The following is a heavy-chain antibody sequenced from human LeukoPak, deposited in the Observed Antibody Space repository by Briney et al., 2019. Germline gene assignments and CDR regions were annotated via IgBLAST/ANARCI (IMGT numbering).Heavy chain of an antibody. CDR3: AREGFGDYVGGWFDP. V-gene: IGHV1-69*05. J-gene: IGHJ5*02. D-gene: IGHD4-17*01. CDR1: GGTFSSYA. CDR2: IIPIFGTA. Sequence: SVEVSCKASGGTFSSYAISWVRQAPGQGLEWMGGIIPIFGTANYAQKFQGRVTITTDESTSTAYMELSSLRSEDTAVYYCAREGFGDYVGGWFDPWGQGTLVTVSS.